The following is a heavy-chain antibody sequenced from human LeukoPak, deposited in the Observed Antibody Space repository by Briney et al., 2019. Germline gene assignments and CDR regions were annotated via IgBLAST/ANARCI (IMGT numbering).Heavy chain of an antibody. V-gene: IGHV3-7*01. CDR3: ARYNGNYLFDY. J-gene: IGHJ4*02. D-gene: IGHD1-26*01. CDR2: IKQDGSEK. CDR1: GVTFSSYW. Sequence: PGGSLRLSCAASGVTFSSYWMSWVRQAPGKGLEWVASIKQDGSEKYYVDSVKGRFTISRDNAKNSLYLQMNSLRAEDTAVYYCARYNGNYLFDYWGQGTLVTVSS.